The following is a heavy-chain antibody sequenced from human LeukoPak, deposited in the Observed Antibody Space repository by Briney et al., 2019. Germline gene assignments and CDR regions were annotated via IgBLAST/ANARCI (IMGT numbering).Heavy chain of an antibody. Sequence: GGSLRLSCAASGFTFKIYAMSSVRLAPGKGLQWVASMRGSAGCTFCADSVEGRFTISRDNSKNTLYLQMNSLRAEDTAIYYCARDRPNYHESDGHYYNRDGDHWGQGTLVTVSS. D-gene: IGHD1-14*01. J-gene: IGHJ5*02. CDR1: GFTFKIYA. V-gene: IGHV3-23*01. CDR2: MRGSAGCT. CDR3: ARDRPNYHESDGHYYNRDGDH.